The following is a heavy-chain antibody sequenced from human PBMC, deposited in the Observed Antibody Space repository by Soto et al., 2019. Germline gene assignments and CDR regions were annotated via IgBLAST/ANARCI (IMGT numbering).Heavy chain of an antibody. CDR3: VKGDLDTAVVNSPDAFDF. Sequence: GGSLRLSCEASGFMFNDYGMHWVRQAPGKGLDWVAVISYDGDNKYYAQSVKGRFTISRDNSKNTLFLHMDSLRREDTAVYHCVKGDLDTAVVNSPDAFDFWGQGTMVPVSS. CDR2: ISYDGDNK. V-gene: IGHV3-30*18. CDR1: GFMFNDYG. J-gene: IGHJ3*01. D-gene: IGHD5-18*01.